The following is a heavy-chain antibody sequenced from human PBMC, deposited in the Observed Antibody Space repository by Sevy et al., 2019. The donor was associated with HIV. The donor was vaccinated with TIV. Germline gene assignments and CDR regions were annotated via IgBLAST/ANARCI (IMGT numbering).Heavy chain of an antibody. D-gene: IGHD3-22*01. CDR1: GFTFSSYN. CDR2: ITGDSSYM. Sequence: GGSLRLSCAASGFTFSSYNMNWVRQAPGKGLEWISSITGDSSYMYDADSVKGRFTISRDNPKNSLYLHRNGLRAEDTAVYYCARDRPTLNYHASSGYNYYFDSWGQGTLVTVSS. J-gene: IGHJ4*02. V-gene: IGHV3-21*01. CDR3: ARDRPTLNYHASSGYNYYFDS.